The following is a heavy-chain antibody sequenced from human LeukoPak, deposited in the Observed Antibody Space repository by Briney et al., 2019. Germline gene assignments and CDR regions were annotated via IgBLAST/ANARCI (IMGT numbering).Heavy chain of an antibody. J-gene: IGHJ4*02. CDR1: GYSISTGYL. CDR2: ISPGGST. CDR3: ARDRGFSGNQYFDF. V-gene: IGHV4-38-2*02. D-gene: IGHD5-12*01. Sequence: SETLSLTCGVSGYSISTGYLWGWIRPPPGEGLEWIATISPGGSTYYNPSLKSRLTISLDASKNQFSLKLSSVTATDTAVYYCARDRGFSGNQYFDFWGQGTLVTVSS.